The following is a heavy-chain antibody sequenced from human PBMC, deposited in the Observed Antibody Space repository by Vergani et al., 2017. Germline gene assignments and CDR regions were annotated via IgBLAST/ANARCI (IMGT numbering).Heavy chain of an antibody. Sequence: QVQLQQWGAGLLKPSETLSLTCAVYGGSFSGYYWSWIRQPPGKGLEWIGEINHSGSTNYNPSLKSRVTISVDSSKNQFSLKLGSVTTADTAVYYCARDSRELLIDYWGQGTLVTVSS. CDR1: GGSFSGYY. D-gene: IGHD1-7*01. CDR3: ARDSRELLIDY. V-gene: IGHV4-34*01. J-gene: IGHJ4*02. CDR2: INHSGST.